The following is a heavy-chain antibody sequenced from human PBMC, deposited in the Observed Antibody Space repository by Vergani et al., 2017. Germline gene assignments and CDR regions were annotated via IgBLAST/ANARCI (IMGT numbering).Heavy chain of an antibody. V-gene: IGHV1-69*01. CDR2: IIPIFGTA. D-gene: IGHD6-13*01. Sequence: QVQLVQSGAEVKKPGSSVKVSCKASGGTFSSYAISWVRQAPGQGLEWMGGIIPIFGTANYAQKFQGRVTITADESTSTAYMELGSLRSEDTAVYYCARYHRAKLVPGGGVFDYWGQGTLVTVSS. CDR1: GGTFSSYA. CDR3: ARYHRAKLVPGGGVFDY. J-gene: IGHJ4*02.